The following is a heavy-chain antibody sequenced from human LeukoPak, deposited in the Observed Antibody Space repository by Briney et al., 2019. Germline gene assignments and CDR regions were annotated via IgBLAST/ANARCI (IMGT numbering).Heavy chain of an antibody. J-gene: IGHJ4*02. CDR1: GGSINSDF. V-gene: IGHV4-59*08. CDR3: ARHRYPHTYGFDF. D-gene: IGHD4-17*01. Sequence: SETLSLTCTVSGGSINSDFWSWVRQPPGKGLEWIGYIYYSGSTTYNPSLKSRVTISLDRPKNQFSLKLTSVTAADTAVYYCARHRYPHTYGFDFWGQGTLVTVSS. CDR2: IYYSGST.